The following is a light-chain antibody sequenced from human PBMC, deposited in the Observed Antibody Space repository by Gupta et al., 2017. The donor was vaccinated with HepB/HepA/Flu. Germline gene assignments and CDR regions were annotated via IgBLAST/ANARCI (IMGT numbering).Light chain of an antibody. CDR3: QSYDSSLSASV. J-gene: IGLJ2*01. Sequence: QSVLTQPPSVSGAPGQRVPLSCPGSSSSIGAGYDVHWYQHLPGTAPKLLIYTNNNRPSGVPDRFSASKSGTSASLAITGLQAEDEADYYCQSYDSSLSASVFGGGTKLTVL. CDR2: TNN. CDR1: SSSIGAGYD. V-gene: IGLV1-40*01.